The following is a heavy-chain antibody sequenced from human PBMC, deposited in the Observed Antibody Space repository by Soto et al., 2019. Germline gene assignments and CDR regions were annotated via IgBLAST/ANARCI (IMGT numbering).Heavy chain of an antibody. V-gene: IGHV4-39*01. Sequence: SETLSLTCTVSGGSISSSSYYWGWIRQPPGKGLEWIGSIYYSGSTYYNPSLKSRVTISVDTSKNQFSLKLSSVTAADTAVYCCASLSRGYFDYWGQGTLVTVSS. CDR1: GGSISSSSYY. CDR3: ASLSRGYFDY. CDR2: IYYSGST. J-gene: IGHJ4*02.